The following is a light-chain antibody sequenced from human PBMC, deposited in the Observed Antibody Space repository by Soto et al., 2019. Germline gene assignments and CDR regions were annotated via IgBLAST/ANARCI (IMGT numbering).Light chain of an antibody. CDR2: SNK. CDR3: AAWDDSLNGHV. CDR1: SSNIGSNT. V-gene: IGLV1-44*01. J-gene: IGLJ1*01. Sequence: QSVLTQPPSASGTPGQRVTISCSGSSSNIGSNTVNWYQQLPGTAPKLLIYSNKQRPSGVPDRFSGSKSGTSASLAISGLQSEDEADYYCAAWDDSLNGHVFGTGTKVTV.